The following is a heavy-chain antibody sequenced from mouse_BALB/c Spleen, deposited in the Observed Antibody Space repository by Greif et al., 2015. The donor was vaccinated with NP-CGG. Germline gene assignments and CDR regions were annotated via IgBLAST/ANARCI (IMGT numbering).Heavy chain of an antibody. J-gene: IGHJ4*01. CDR3: ARRTGTEAMDC. CDR2: IYPGSGNT. D-gene: IGHD4-1*01. V-gene: IGHV1-84*02. Sequence: QVQLQQSGPELVKPGASVKISCKASGYTFTDYYINWVKQKPGQGLEWIGWIYPGSGNTKYNEKFKGKATLTVDTSSSTAYMQLSSLTSEDTDVYFCARRTGTEAMDCWGQGPSVTVSS. CDR1: GYTFTDYY.